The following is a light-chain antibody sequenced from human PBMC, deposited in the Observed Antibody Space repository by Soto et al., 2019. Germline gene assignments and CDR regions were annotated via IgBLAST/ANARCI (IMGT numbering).Light chain of an antibody. J-gene: IGKJ5*01. CDR3: QQRSNWPRT. Sequence: KVITQSPATLSVSPGERATLSCRASQSVSSNLAWYQKKPGQAPRLLIYGASSRATGIPARLSGSGYGTDLTITISSIETEDFEVYYCQQRSNWPRTFGQGTRLEIK. CDR2: GAS. CDR1: QSVSSN. V-gene: IGKV3-15*01.